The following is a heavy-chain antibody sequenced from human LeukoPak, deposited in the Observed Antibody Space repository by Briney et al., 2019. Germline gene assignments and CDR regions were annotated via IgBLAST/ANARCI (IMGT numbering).Heavy chain of an antibody. D-gene: IGHD1-26*01. CDR2: IKQDGSEK. CDR3: ARDGVWVGATVDY. Sequence: GRSLRLSCAASGFTFSTYWMTWVRQAPGKGLEWVANIKQDGSEKHYVDSVKGRFTISRDNAKNSLYLQMNSLRAEDTAVYYCARDGVWVGATVDYWGQGTLVTVSS. V-gene: IGHV3-7*01. CDR1: GFTFSTYW. J-gene: IGHJ4*02.